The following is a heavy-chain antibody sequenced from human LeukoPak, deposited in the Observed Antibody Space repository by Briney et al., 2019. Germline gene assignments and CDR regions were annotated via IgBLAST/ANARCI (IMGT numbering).Heavy chain of an antibody. CDR2: INIDGSEQ. CDR1: GFTFSNYW. D-gene: IGHD2-15*01. Sequence: QSGGSLRLSCAASGFTFSNYWMSWVRQAPGKGLDWVANINIDGSEQYYVDSFKGRFTISRDNAKNSLDLQMNSLRAEDTAVYYCARGGRWSFDYWGQGSLITVSS. CDR3: ARGGRWSFDY. V-gene: IGHV3-7*01. J-gene: IGHJ4*02.